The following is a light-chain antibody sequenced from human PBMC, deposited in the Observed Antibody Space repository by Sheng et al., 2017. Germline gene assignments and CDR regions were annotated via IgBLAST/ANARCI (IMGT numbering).Light chain of an antibody. CDR2: GDS. CDR1: QTVSSLY. J-gene: IGKJ2*03. V-gene: IGKV3-20*01. CDR3: QQYTSSHSYS. Sequence: IVLTQSPGTLSLSPGERATLSCRASQTVSSLYLAWYQQKAGQAPRLIIYGDSNRATGIPDRFSTSGSGTDFTLTISRLEPEDFAIYFCQQYTSSHSYSFGQGTKLEIK.